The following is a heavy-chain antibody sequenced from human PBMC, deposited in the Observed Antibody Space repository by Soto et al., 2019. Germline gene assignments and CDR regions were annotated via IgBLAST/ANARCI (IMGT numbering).Heavy chain of an antibody. CDR2: IIPVFGTT. V-gene: IGHV1-69*13. CDR1: GGLFSSFA. J-gene: IGHJ4*02. Sequence: ASVKVSCKDSGGLFSSFAISWVRQAPGQGLEWLGGIIPVFGTTNYAEKFQGRVTVTADESTNTAYMELSGLRSGDTAIYYCARGGGPYVWFNEFWGQGTLVTVSS. D-gene: IGHD3-16*01. CDR3: ARGGGPYVWFNEF.